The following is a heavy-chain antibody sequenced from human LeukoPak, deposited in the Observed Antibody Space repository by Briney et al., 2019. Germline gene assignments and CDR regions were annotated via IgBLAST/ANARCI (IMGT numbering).Heavy chain of an antibody. CDR3: ARDNPYGMDV. CDR1: GGSISSSSYY. Sequence: SETLSLTCTVSGGSISSSSYYWSWIRQPPGKGLEWIGYIYYSGSTNYNPSLKSRVTISVDTSKNQFSLKLSSVTAADTAVYYCARDNPYGMDVWGQGTTVTVSS. V-gene: IGHV4-61*01. J-gene: IGHJ6*02. CDR2: IYYSGST.